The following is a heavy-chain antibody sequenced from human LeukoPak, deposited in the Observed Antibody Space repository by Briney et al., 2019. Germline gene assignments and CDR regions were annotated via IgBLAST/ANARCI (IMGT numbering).Heavy chain of an antibody. J-gene: IGHJ6*03. Sequence: GASVKVSCKASGGTFSSYAISWVRQAPGQGLEWMGRIIPILGIANYAQKLQGRVTMTTDTSTSTAYMELRSLRSDDTAVYYCATGPTYYDFLTVYSYSYLNVGDKGTRVTVPS. CDR2: IIPILGIA. CDR1: GGTFSSYA. CDR3: ATGPTYYDFLTVYSYSYLNV. V-gene: IGHV1-69*04. D-gene: IGHD3-9*01.